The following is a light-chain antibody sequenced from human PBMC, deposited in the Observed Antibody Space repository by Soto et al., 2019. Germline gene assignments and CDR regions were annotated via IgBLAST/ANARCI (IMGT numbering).Light chain of an antibody. CDR2: GNI. V-gene: IGLV1-40*01. CDR1: SSNIGAGYD. CDR3: QSYDSSLSGV. J-gene: IGLJ3*02. Sequence: QSVLTQPPSVSGAPGQKVTISCTGSSSNIGAGYDVHWYQQLPGTAPKLLIYGNINRPSGVPDRFSGSKSGTSASLAITGLQAGDEADYYCQSYDSSLSGVFGGGTKVTVL.